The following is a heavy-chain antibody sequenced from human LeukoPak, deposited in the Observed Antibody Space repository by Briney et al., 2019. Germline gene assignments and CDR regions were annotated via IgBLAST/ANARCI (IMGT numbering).Heavy chain of an antibody. CDR1: GGTFSSYA. CDR3: ARGDTAMASYYYYYMDV. J-gene: IGHJ6*03. V-gene: IGHV1-69*05. Sequence: SVKISCKASGGTFSSYAISWVRQAPGQGLDWMGGVIPIFGTANYAQKFQGRVTITTDESTSTAYMELSSLRSEDTAVYYCARGDTAMASYYYYYMDVWGKGTTVTVSS. CDR2: VIPIFGTA. D-gene: IGHD5-18*01.